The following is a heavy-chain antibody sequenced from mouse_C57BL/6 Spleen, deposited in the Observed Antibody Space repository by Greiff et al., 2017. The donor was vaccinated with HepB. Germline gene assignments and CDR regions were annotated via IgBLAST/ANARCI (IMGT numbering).Heavy chain of an antibody. D-gene: IGHD2-3*01. J-gene: IGHJ2*01. CDR3: ARDEGYDGYYLDY. CDR1: GFTFSSYA. Sequence: EVMLVESGGGLVKPGGSLKLSCAASGFTFSSYAMSWVRQTPEKRLEWVATISDGGSYTYYPDNVKGRFTISRDNAKNNLYLQMSHLKSEDTAMYYCARDEGYDGYYLDYWGQGTTLTVSS. V-gene: IGHV5-4*01. CDR2: ISDGGSYT.